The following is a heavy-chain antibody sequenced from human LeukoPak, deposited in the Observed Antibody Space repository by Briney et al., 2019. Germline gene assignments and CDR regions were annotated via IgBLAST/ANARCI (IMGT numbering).Heavy chain of an antibody. CDR1: GFTFSSYW. CDR2: IKQDGSEK. D-gene: IGHD6-19*01. J-gene: IGHJ6*03. CDR3: ARNHGEQWLVRYYYYYMDV. Sequence: GGSLRLSCAASGFTFSSYWMSWVRQAPGKGLEWAANIKQDGSEKYYVDSVKGRFTISRDNAKNSLYLQMNSLRAEDTAVYYCARNHGEQWLVRYYYYYMDVWGKGTTVTVSS. V-gene: IGHV3-7*01.